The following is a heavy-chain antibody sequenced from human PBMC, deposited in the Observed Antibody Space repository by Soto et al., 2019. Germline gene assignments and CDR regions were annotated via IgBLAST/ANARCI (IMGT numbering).Heavy chain of an antibody. Sequence: QAPGQGLEWMGWISAYNGNTNYAQKLQGRVTMTTDTSTSTAYMELRSLRSDDTAVYYCASKGDYGDYGYWGQGTLVTVSS. V-gene: IGHV1-18*01. CDR3: ASKGDYGDYGY. CDR2: ISAYNGNT. J-gene: IGHJ4*02. D-gene: IGHD4-17*01.